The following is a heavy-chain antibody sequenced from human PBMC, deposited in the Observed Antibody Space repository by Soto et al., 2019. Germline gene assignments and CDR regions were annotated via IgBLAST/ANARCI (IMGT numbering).Heavy chain of an antibody. D-gene: IGHD6-6*01. Sequence: ASVKVSCKASGYTFTSYYMHWVRQAPGQGLEWMGIINPSGGSTSYAQKFQGWVTMTRDTSISTAYLELNRLKSDDTAVYYCASARRGSSSSESFDYWGQGTLVTVSS. CDR3: ASARRGSSSSESFDY. CDR2: INPSGGST. CDR1: GYTFTSYY. J-gene: IGHJ4*02. V-gene: IGHV1-46*01.